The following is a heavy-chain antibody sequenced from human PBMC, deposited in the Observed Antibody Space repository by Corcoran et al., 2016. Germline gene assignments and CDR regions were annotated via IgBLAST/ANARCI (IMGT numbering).Heavy chain of an antibody. V-gene: IGHV4-34*01. Sequence: QVQLQQWGAGLLKPSETLSLTCAVYGGSFSGYYWSWIRQPPGKGLEWIGEINHSGSTNYNPSLKSRVTISVDTSKNQFSLKLSSVTAADTAVYYCARSAGTRGYFQHWGQGTLVTVSS. J-gene: IGHJ1*01. D-gene: IGHD6-19*01. CDR2: INHSGST. CDR1: GGSFSGYY. CDR3: ARSAGTRGYFQH.